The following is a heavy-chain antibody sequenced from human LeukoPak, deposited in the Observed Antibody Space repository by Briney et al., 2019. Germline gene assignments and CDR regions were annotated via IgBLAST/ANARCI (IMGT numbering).Heavy chain of an antibody. V-gene: IGHV3-33*06. CDR1: GFTFSSYG. Sequence: GGSLRLSCAASGFTFSSYGMPWVRQAPGKGLEWVAVIWYDGSNKYYADSVKGRFTISRDNSKNTLYLQMNSLRAEDTAVYYCAKDAYSNYVNWFDPWGQGTLVTVSS. CDR2: IWYDGSNK. CDR3: AKDAYSNYVNWFDP. J-gene: IGHJ5*02. D-gene: IGHD4-11*01.